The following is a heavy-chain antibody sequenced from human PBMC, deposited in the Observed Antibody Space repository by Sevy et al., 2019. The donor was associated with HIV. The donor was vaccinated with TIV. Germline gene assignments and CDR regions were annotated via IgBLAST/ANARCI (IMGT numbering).Heavy chain of an antibody. D-gene: IGHD2-15*01. J-gene: IGHJ4*02. CDR3: TRDGGGDYFDY. Sequence: GGSLRLSCAASGFTFRRYAMHWVRKAPGQGLESVAVISYDGSKTYHADSVKGRFTISRDNSENTLYLQMNSLRAEDTAVYYCTRDGGGDYFDYWGLGTLVTVSS. CDR1: GFTFRRYA. V-gene: IGHV3-30*04. CDR2: ISYDGSKT.